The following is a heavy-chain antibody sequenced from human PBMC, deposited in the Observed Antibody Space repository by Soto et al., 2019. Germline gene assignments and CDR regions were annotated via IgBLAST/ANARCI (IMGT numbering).Heavy chain of an antibody. V-gene: IGHV1-18*01. D-gene: IGHD2-15*01. J-gene: IGHJ6*02. CDR2: ISGYNANT. CDR3: AREWAPFVAVVAATGRGGRMDV. CDR1: GYTFTNYG. Sequence: ASVKVSCKASGYTFTNYGISWVRQAPGQGLEWMGWISGYNANTNYAQKFQGRVTMTTDTSTSTAYMELRSLRSDDTAVYYCAREWAPFVAVVAATGRGGRMDVWGQ.